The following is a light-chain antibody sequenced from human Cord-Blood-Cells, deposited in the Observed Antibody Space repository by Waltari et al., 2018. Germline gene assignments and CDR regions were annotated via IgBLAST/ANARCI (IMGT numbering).Light chain of an antibody. CDR1: SSDVGSYNL. CDR3: CSYAGSSTFWL. Sequence: QSALTQPASVSGSPGQSITISCTGTSSDVGSYNLVSWYQQHPGKAPKLMIYEGSKRPSGFSNRFSGSKSGNTASLTISGLQAEDEADYYCCSYAGSSTFWLFGGRDQADRP. J-gene: IGLJ2*01. CDR2: EGS. V-gene: IGLV2-23*03.